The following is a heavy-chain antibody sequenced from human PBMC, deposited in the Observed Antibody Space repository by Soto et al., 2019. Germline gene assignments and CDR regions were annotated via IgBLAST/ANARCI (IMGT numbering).Heavy chain of an antibody. J-gene: IGHJ3*02. Sequence: ASVKVSCKASGYTFTSYGISWVRQAPGQGLEWMGWISAYNGNTNYAQKLQGRVTMTTDTSTSTAYMELRSLRSDDTAVYYCARGALRFLEWLLDAFDSWGQGTRVTVAS. V-gene: IGHV1-18*01. D-gene: IGHD3-3*01. CDR3: ARGALRFLEWLLDAFDS. CDR1: GYTFTSYG. CDR2: ISAYNGNT.